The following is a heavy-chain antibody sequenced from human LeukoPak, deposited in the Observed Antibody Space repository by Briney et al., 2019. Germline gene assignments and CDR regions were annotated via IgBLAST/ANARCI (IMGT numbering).Heavy chain of an antibody. V-gene: IGHV4-38-2*02. J-gene: IGHJ6*04. CDR2: IYHSGST. CDR3: ARVYYDFWSGDTTLGMDV. D-gene: IGHD3-3*01. Sequence: PSETLSLTCTVSGYSISSGYYWGWIRQPPGKGLEWIGSIYHSGSTYYNPSLKSRVTISVDTSKNQFSLKLSSVTAADTAVYYCARVYYDFWSGDTTLGMDVWGKGTTVTVSS. CDR1: GYSISSGYY.